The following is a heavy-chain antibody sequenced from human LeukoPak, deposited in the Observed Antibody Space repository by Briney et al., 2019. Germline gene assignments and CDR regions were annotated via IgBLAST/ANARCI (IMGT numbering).Heavy chain of an antibody. CDR2: IRYDGSNK. CDR1: GFTFSSYG. V-gene: IGHV3-30*02. CDR3: AKDAVQWLPIYYYYMDV. J-gene: IGHJ6*03. D-gene: IGHD6-19*01. Sequence: GGSLRLSCAASGFTFSSYGMHWVRQAPGKGLEWVAFIRYDGSNKYYADSVKGRFTISRDNSKNTLYLQMNSLRAEDTAVYYCAKDAVQWLPIYYYYMDVWGKGTTVTISS.